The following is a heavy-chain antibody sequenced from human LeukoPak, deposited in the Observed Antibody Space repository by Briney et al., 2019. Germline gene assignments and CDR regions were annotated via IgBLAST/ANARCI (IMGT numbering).Heavy chain of an antibody. V-gene: IGHV1-69*02. Sequence: SVKVSCKASGGTFSSYTISWVRQAPGQGLEWMGRIIPILGIANYAQKFQGRVTITADKSTSTAYMELSSLRSEDTAVYYCTYYYDSSGYCGGFDPWGQGTLVTVSS. CDR3: TYYYDSSGYCGGFDP. CDR2: IIPILGIA. J-gene: IGHJ5*02. D-gene: IGHD3-22*01. CDR1: GGTFSSYT.